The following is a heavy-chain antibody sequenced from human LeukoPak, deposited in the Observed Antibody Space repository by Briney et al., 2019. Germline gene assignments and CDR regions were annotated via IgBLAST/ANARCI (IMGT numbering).Heavy chain of an antibody. CDR1: GFSISGRD. CDR2: IGSGAKM. Sequence: GGSLRLSCTVSGFSISGRDMTWGRQAPGKGLEWVSSIGSGAKMFYTDSVKGRFTVSRDTSKNTLFLQMNSLRAEDTAVYYCATTVWTGQFPDYFDVWGQGTLVTVSS. J-gene: IGHJ4*02. V-gene: IGHV3-69-1*02. D-gene: IGHD1-1*01. CDR3: ATTVWTGQFPDYFDV.